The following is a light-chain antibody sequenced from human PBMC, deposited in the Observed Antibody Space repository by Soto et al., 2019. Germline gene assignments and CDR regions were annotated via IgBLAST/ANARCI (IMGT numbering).Light chain of an antibody. CDR1: QSVSSSY. Sequence: ESVLTQSRGTLSLSPGERATLSCRAGQSVSSSYLAWYQQKPGQAPMLLIYGASSRATGIPDRCSGSGSGTDFTLTISRLEPEDFAVYYCQQYGSSPQTFGQGTKVDI. V-gene: IGKV3-20*01. J-gene: IGKJ1*01. CDR2: GAS. CDR3: QQYGSSPQT.